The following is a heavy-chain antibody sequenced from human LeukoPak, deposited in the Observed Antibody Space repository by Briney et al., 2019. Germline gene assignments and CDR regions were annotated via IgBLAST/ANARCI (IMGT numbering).Heavy chain of an antibody. CDR2: IYTSGST. CDR1: GGSISSYY. J-gene: IGHJ3*02. V-gene: IGHV4-4*07. CDR3: ARAPSWGVLNDAFDI. D-gene: IGHD3-16*01. Sequence: SETLSLTCTVSGGSISSYYWSWIRQPAGKGLEWIGRIYTSGSTNYNPSLKSRVTMSVDTSKNQFSLKLSSVTAADTAVYYCARAPSWGVLNDAFDIWGQGTMVTVSS.